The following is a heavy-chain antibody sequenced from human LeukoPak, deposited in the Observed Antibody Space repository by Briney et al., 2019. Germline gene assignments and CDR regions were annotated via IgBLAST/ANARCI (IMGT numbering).Heavy chain of an antibody. J-gene: IGHJ4*02. D-gene: IGHD1-20*01. Sequence: SETLSLXCTMSGGSISTYYWSWIRRSPGKGLEWIGFIQYSGNTKSNPSLKGRVTISLDMSKNQFSLRLTSVTAADTAVYYCARETNNWALDYWGQGTLVTVSS. CDR3: ARETNNWALDY. V-gene: IGHV4-59*01. CDR2: IQYSGNT. CDR1: GGSISTYY.